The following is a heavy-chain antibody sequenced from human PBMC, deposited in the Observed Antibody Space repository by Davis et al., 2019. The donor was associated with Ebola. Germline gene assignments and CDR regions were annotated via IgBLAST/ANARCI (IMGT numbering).Heavy chain of an antibody. CDR2: TRGKAYGGTT. V-gene: IGHV3-49*03. D-gene: IGHD5-12*01. Sequence: SLKISCTSSGFTFGAYAISWFRQSPGRGLEWVGFTRGKAYGGTTEYAASVKDRFTISRDDSGSIAYLQMNSLKTEDTAMYFCTRGRSGYETKPYYFDYWGQGTLVTVSS. CDR1: GFTFGAYA. CDR3: TRGRSGYETKPYYFDY. J-gene: IGHJ4*02.